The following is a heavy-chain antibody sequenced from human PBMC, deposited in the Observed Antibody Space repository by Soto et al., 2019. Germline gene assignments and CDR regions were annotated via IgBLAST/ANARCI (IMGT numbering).Heavy chain of an antibody. J-gene: IGHJ6*02. CDR2: ISWDGGST. Sequence: GGSLRLSCAASGFTFDDYTMHWVRQAPGKGLEWVSLISWDGGSTYYADSVKGRFTISRDNSKNSLYLQMNSLRTEDTALYYCAKSIYYGSGDGYGMDVWGQGTTVTVSS. D-gene: IGHD3-10*01. CDR1: GFTFDDYT. CDR3: AKSIYYGSGDGYGMDV. V-gene: IGHV3-43*01.